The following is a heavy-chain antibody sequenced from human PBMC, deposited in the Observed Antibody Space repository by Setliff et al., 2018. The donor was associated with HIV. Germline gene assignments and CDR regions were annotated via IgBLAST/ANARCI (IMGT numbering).Heavy chain of an antibody. D-gene: IGHD6-13*01. CDR3: ARDWTAAGRYFQH. CDR1: GGSISSSSYY. V-gene: IGHV4-39*07. Sequence: SETLSLTCTVSGGSISSSSYYWGWIRQPPGKGLEWIGSIYHTGGTYYNPSLKSRVTISVDTSKNQFSLKLTSVTAADTAVYYCARDWTAAGRYFQHWGQGTLVTVSS. CDR2: IYHTGGT. J-gene: IGHJ1*01.